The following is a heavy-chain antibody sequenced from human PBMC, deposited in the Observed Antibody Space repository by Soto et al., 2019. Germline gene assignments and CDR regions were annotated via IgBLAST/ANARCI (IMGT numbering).Heavy chain of an antibody. CDR2: INPNGGDT. D-gene: IGHD2-15*01. CDR3: AREASAVVSLDY. V-gene: IGHV1-2*02. CDR1: GYIFTAYS. J-gene: IGHJ4*02. Sequence: GASVKVSCKASGYIFTAYSMHWVRQAPGQGLAWLGWINPNGGDTIYAQKFQDRVTMTCDTSVSTAYLELSSLSSDDTDLYYCAREASAVVSLDYWGQGTLVTVSS.